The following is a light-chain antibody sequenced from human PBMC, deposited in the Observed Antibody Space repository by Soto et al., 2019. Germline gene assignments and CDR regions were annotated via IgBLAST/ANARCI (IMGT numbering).Light chain of an antibody. J-gene: IGKJ1*01. CDR2: AAS. Sequence: AIQMTQSPSSLSASVGDRVTITCRASQGIRNDLGWYQQKPGKAPKLLIYAASSLQSGVPSRFGGSGSGTDFTLTISSLQPEDFATYYCLEDHNYPPTFGQGTKVEIK. CDR1: QGIRND. CDR3: LEDHNYPPT. V-gene: IGKV1-6*01.